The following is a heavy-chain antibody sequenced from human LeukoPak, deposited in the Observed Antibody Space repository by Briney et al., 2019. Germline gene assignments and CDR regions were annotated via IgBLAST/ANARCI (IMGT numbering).Heavy chain of an antibody. J-gene: IGHJ6*03. CDR3: AREDYDILTSDYYYYYMDV. CDR2: INHSGST. V-gene: IGHV4-34*01. CDR1: GGSFSGYY. Sequence: SETLSLTCAVYGGSFSGYYWSWIRQPPGMGLEWIGEINHSGSTNYNPSLKSRVTISVDTSKNQFSLKLSSVTAADTAVYYCAREDYDILTSDYYYYYMDVWGKGTTVTISS. D-gene: IGHD3-9*01.